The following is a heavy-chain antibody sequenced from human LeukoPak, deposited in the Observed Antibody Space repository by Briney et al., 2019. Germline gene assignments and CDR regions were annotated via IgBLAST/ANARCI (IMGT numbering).Heavy chain of an antibody. J-gene: IGHJ5*02. V-gene: IGHV3-74*01. D-gene: IGHD6-13*01. CDR1: GFTLSSYW. Sequence: GGSLRLSCAASGFTLSSYWLHWVRQAPGKGLAWVSRINSAGSVINYVDSVKGRFTVSRDNANNTVYLLMNSLRAEDTAVYYCARGYTSSYNWFDPWGQGTLVTVSS. CDR2: INSAGSVI. CDR3: ARGYTSSYNWFDP.